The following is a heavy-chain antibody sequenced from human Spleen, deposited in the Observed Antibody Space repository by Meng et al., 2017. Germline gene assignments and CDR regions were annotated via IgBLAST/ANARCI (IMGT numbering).Heavy chain of an antibody. D-gene: IGHD3-3*01. J-gene: IGHJ6*01. CDR2: ISYDENNK. Sequence: GESLKISYAASGFSFSSLAIHWVRQAPGKGLEWVAGISYDENNKYYADSVKGRVTISRDHSKNTRYLQMNSLRPEDTAVYYCAGARTYGVWSGHYSYYFYGLDVWGRGNTV. CDR3: AGARTYGVWSGHYSYYFYGLDV. CDR1: GFSFSSLA. V-gene: IGHV3-30*01.